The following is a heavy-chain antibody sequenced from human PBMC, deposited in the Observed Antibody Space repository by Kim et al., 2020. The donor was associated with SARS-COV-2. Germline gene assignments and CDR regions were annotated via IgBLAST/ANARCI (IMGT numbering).Heavy chain of an antibody. CDR3: ARVSGGYGYYMDV. CDR2: VYHSGTA. V-gene: IGHV4-59*01. CDR1: GGSIIRYY. D-gene: IGHD5-12*01. J-gene: IGHJ6*03. Sequence: SETLSLTCTISGGSIIRYYWSYIRQPPGKGLEWIGYVYHSGTADYNPSLESRVTISIDTSKHQFSLKLTSATAADTAVYYCARVSGGYGYYMDVWGKGTTVTVSS.